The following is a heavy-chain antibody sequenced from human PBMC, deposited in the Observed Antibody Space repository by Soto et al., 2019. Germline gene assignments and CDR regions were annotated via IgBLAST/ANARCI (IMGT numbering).Heavy chain of an antibody. CDR2: IIPVFAAV. Sequence: SVKVSCKASGGTFSSYTINWVRQAPGQGLEWMGGIIPVFAAVKYAQKFQGRVSITADESTGTAFMELSSLRSEDTAIYFCARPFKNCSGYSCRTPASYYYGMDVWGQGTTVTVSS. V-gene: IGHV1-69*13. CDR1: GGTFSSYT. D-gene: IGHD2-15*01. J-gene: IGHJ6*02. CDR3: ARPFKNCSGYSCRTPASYYYGMDV.